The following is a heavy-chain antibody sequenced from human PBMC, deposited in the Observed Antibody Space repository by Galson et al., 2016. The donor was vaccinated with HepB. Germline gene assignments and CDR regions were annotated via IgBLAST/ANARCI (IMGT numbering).Heavy chain of an antibody. D-gene: IGHD3-16*02. CDR2: ISYSSGTV. J-gene: IGHJ4*02. V-gene: IGHV3-9*01. Sequence: SLRLSCAASGFTFDEHAMHWVRQTPGKGLEWVAGISYSSGTVAYGDFVKGRFTISRDNAKNSLYLQMYSLRPEDTALYYCAKDLGSYRYILDYWGQGTLVTVSS. CDR3: AKDLGSYRYILDY. CDR1: GFTFDEHA.